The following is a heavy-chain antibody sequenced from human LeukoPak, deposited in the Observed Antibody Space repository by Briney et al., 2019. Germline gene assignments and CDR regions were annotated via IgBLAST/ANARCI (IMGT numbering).Heavy chain of an antibody. CDR2: IYYSGST. Sequence: SETLSLTCAVYGGSFSGYYWSWIRQPPGKGLEGIGYIYYSGSTNYNPSLKSRVTISVDTSKNQFSLKLSSVTAADTAVYYCARDRGLYYYDSSGYYPGAFDIWGQGTMVTVSS. J-gene: IGHJ3*02. CDR3: ARDRGLYYYDSSGYYPGAFDI. CDR1: GGSFSGYY. V-gene: IGHV4-59*01. D-gene: IGHD3-22*01.